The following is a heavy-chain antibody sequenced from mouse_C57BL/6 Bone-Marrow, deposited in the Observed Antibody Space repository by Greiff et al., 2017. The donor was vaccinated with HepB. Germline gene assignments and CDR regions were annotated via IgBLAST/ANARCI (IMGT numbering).Heavy chain of an antibody. V-gene: IGHV1-80*01. CDR2: IYPGDGDT. Sequence: QVQLQQSGAELVKPGASVKISCKASGYAFSSYWMNWVKQRPGKGLEWIGQIYPGDGDTNYNGKFKGKATLTADKSSSTAYMQLSSLTSEDSAVYFCARPFITTVVAPYYFDYWGQGTTLTVSS. CDR3: ARPFITTVVAPYYFDY. D-gene: IGHD1-1*01. J-gene: IGHJ2*01. CDR1: GYAFSSYW.